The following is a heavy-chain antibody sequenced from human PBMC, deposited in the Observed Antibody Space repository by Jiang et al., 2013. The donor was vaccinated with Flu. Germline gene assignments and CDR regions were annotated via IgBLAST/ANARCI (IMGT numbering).Heavy chain of an antibody. J-gene: IGHJ6*02. V-gene: IGHV1-2*02. CDR2: INPNSGGT. Sequence: KVSCKASGYTFTGYYMHWVRQAPGQGLEWMGWINPNSGGTNYAQKFQGRVTMTRDTSISTAYMELSRLRSDDTAVYYCARQYYDFWSGYGSGYYGMDVWGQGTTVTVSS. CDR1: GYTFTGYY. CDR3: ARQYYDFWSGYGSGYYGMDV. D-gene: IGHD3-3*01.